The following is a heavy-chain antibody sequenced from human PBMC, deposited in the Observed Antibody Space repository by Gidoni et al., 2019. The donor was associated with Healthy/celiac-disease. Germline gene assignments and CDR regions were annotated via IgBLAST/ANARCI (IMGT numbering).Heavy chain of an antibody. CDR3: AREANMGLTGGPYFDY. Sequence: EVQLVESGGGLVQPGGSLRLSCAASGFTVSSNYMGWVRPAPGKGLEWVSVIYSGGSTYYADSVKGRFTISRDNSKNTLYLQMNSLRAEDTAVYYCAREANMGLTGGPYFDYWGQGTLVTVSS. CDR1: GFTVSSNY. CDR2: IYSGGST. J-gene: IGHJ4*02. V-gene: IGHV3-66*02. D-gene: IGHD2-8*01.